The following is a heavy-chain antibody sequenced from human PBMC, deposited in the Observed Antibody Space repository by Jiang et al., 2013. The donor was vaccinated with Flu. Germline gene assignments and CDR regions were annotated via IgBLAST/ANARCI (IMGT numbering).Heavy chain of an antibody. CDR1: GYTFTNYH. Sequence: GAEVKKPGASVKISCKASGYTFTNYHMHWVRQAPGQGLEWMGIASPIDGSPTYAQKFQDRVTMARDTSTSTLYMELNRLTSEDTAVYYCAREVGATDYWGQGTLVTVSS. V-gene: IGHV1-46*01. J-gene: IGHJ4*02. CDR2: ASPIDGSP. CDR3: AREVGATDY. D-gene: IGHD1-26*01.